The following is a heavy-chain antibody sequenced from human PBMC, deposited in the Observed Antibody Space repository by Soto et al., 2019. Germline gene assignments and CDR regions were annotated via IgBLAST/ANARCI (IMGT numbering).Heavy chain of an antibody. CDR3: ARSQGSSSSLEIYYYYYYGMDV. CDR2: IIPISDTT. J-gene: IGHJ6*02. D-gene: IGHD6-13*01. Sequence: QVQLVQSGAEVKKPGSSVKVSCKASGGTFSSYAISWVRQAPGQGLEWMGGIIPISDTTKYAQKFQGRVTITADESTSTTYMELSSLRSEDTDVYYCARSQGSSSSLEIYYYYYYGMDVWGQGTRVTVSS. V-gene: IGHV1-69*01. CDR1: GGTFSSYA.